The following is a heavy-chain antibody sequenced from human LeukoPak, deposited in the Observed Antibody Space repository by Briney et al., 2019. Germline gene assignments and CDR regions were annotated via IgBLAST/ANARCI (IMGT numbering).Heavy chain of an antibody. CDR1: GYSFTTYW. V-gene: IGHV5-51*01. J-gene: IGHJ4*02. Sequence: GESLKISCKGSGYSFTTYWIAWVRQMSGKGLEWMGAIYPGDSDTRYSPSFQGQVTISVDKSISTAYLQWSSLKASDTAMYYCARTPAVTPDYWGQGTLVTVSS. CDR3: ARTPAVTPDY. CDR2: IYPGDSDT. D-gene: IGHD4-11*01.